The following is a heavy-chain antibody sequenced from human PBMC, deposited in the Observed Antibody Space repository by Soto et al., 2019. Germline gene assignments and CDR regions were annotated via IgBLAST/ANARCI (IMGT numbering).Heavy chain of an antibody. D-gene: IGHD3-22*01. Sequence: ASVKVSCKASGYTFTSYYMHWVRQAPGQGLEWMGIINPSGGSTSYAQKFQGRVTMTRDTSTSTVYMELSSLRSEDTAVYYCAREQASRYYYDSSGYYWGLDYWGKGTLVTVSS. CDR1: GYTFTSYY. CDR3: AREQASRYYYDSSGYYWGLDY. J-gene: IGHJ4*02. V-gene: IGHV1-46*01. CDR2: INPSGGST.